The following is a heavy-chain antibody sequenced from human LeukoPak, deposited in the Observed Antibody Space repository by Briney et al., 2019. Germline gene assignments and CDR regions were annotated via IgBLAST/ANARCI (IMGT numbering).Heavy chain of an antibody. J-gene: IGHJ4*02. CDR2: ISGSGGST. D-gene: IGHD6-19*01. Sequence: GGSLRLSCAASGFTFSSYAMSWVRQAPGKGLEWVSAISGSGGSTYYADSVKGRFTISRDNSKNTLYLQMNSLRAEDTAAYYCAKGSSGRSNYFDYWGQGTLVTVSS. CDR1: GFTFSSYA. V-gene: IGHV3-23*01. CDR3: AKGSSGRSNYFDY.